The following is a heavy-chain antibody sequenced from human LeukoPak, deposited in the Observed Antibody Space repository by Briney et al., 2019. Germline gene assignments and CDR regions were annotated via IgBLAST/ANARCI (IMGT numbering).Heavy chain of an antibody. CDR2: IYYSGST. CDR1: GGSISSSSYY. J-gene: IGHJ4*02. CDR3: ASGLSLVGATNDY. V-gene: IGHV4-39*01. Sequence: SETLSLTCTVSGGSISSSSYYWGWIRQPPGKGLEWIGSIYYSGSTYYNPSPKSRVTISVDTSKNQFSLKLSSVTAADTAVYYCASGLSLVGATNDYWGQGTLVTVSS. D-gene: IGHD1-26*01.